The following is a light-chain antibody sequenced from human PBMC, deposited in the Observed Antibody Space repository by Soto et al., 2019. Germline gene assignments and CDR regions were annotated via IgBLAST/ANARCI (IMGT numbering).Light chain of an antibody. Sequence: QSVLTQPPSVSAAPGQRITISCSGSSSNIGTNYASWYQQLPGTAPKLIIYDNNKRPSRIPDRFSGSKSGSSATLVITGLQTGDEADYYCATWDSSLTTYVFGTGTKVTVL. CDR1: SSNIGTNY. J-gene: IGLJ1*01. CDR3: ATWDSSLTTYV. V-gene: IGLV1-51*01. CDR2: DNN.